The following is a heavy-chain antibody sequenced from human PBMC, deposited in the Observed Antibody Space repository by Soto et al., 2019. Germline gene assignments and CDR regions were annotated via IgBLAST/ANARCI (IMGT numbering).Heavy chain of an antibody. CDR3: ARAWPYSSGWSDI. V-gene: IGHV1-69*02. CDR2: IIPILGIA. J-gene: IGHJ3*02. D-gene: IGHD6-19*01. Sequence: SVKVSCKASGGTFSSYTIIWVRQAPGRGLEWMGRIIPILGIANYAQKFQGRVTITADKSTSTAYMELSSLRSEDTAVYYCARAWPYSSGWSDIWGQGTMVTVSS. CDR1: GGTFSSYT.